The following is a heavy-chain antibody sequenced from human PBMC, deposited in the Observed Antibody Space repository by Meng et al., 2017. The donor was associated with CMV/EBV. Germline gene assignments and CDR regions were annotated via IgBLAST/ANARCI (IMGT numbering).Heavy chain of an antibody. J-gene: IGHJ4*02. CDR2: IIPILGIA. CDR1: GGTFSSYT. D-gene: IGHD2-2*02. CDR3: ARGGSPDIVVVPAAIEFDY. V-gene: IGHV1-69*02. Sequence: SVKVSCKASGGTFSSYTISWVRQAPGQGLEWRGRIIPILGIANYAQKFQGRVTITADKSTSTAYMELSSLRSEDTAVYYCARGGSPDIVVVPAAIEFDYWGQGTLVTVSS.